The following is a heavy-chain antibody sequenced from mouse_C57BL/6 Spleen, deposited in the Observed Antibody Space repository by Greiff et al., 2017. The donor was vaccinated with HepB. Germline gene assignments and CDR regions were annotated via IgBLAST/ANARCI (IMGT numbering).Heavy chain of an antibody. CDR1: GFTFSDYY. J-gene: IGHJ2*01. CDR2: INYDGSST. V-gene: IGHV5-16*01. Sequence: EVQLQESEGGLVQPGSSMKLSCTASGFTFSDYYMAWVRQVPEKGLEWVANINYDGSSTYYLDSLKSRFIISRDNAKNILYLQMSSLKSEDTATYYCARDRRLLGFDYWGQGTTLTVSS. D-gene: IGHD1-2*01. CDR3: ARDRRLLGFDY.